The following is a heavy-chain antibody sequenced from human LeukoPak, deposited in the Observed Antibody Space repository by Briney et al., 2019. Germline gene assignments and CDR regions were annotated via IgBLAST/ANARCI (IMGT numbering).Heavy chain of an antibody. D-gene: IGHD3-3*01. Sequence: PGGSLRLSCVASGFTFGKYWMSWVRQAPGKGLEWVANIKLDGSEKNYVDSVKGRFTISRDNTKNSLYLQMNSLRVEGTAVFYCARDQYDTWSRRGNFDSWGQGTLVIVSS. J-gene: IGHJ4*02. CDR3: ARDQYDTWSRRGNFDS. CDR2: IKLDGSEK. V-gene: IGHV3-7*03. CDR1: GFTFGKYW.